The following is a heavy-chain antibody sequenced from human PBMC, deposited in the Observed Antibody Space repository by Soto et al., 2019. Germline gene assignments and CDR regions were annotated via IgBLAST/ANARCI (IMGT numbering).Heavy chain of an antibody. V-gene: IGHV1-18*04. D-gene: IGHD3-16*02. CDR3: ARVWGSYHAPSGGAGFDP. J-gene: IGHJ5*02. CDR2: ISTYSGGP. CDR1: GYSFTSNA. Sequence: QVQLVQSGAEVKKPGASVKVACKTSGYSFTSNAITWVRQAPGQGLEWMGWISTYSGGPNYAQKFQGRVTMTTDPSTNTAYMALRNLSSDATAVYYCARVWGSYHAPSGGAGFDPWGQGTLVTVSS.